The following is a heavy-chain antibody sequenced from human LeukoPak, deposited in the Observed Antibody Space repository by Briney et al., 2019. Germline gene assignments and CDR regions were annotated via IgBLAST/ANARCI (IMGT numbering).Heavy chain of an antibody. J-gene: IGHJ4*02. Sequence: GGSLRLSCAASGFTFSSYSMNWDRQAPGKGLEWVSDISGSGGSTYYADSVKGRFTISRDNSKNTLYLQMNSLRAEDTAVYYCAKSNGVYFDYWGQGTLVTVSS. CDR2: ISGSGGST. D-gene: IGHD4-17*01. CDR3: AKSNGVYFDY. CDR1: GFTFSSYS. V-gene: IGHV3-23*01.